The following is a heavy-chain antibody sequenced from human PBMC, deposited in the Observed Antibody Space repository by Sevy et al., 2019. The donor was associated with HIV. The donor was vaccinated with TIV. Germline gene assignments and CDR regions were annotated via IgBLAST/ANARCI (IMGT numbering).Heavy chain of an antibody. Sequence: GGSLRLSCAASGFTFGTYSMNWVRQVPGKGLEWVSYISSSSSTIYYADSVKGRFTISRDNAKNSLYLQMNSLRAEDTVRYYCAREGEDIVVVLVAMTQSYYYYYGMDVWGQGTTVTVSS. CDR2: ISSSSSTI. CDR1: GFTFGTYS. J-gene: IGHJ6*02. CDR3: AREGEDIVVVLVAMTQSYYYYYGMDV. V-gene: IGHV3-48*01. D-gene: IGHD2-2*01.